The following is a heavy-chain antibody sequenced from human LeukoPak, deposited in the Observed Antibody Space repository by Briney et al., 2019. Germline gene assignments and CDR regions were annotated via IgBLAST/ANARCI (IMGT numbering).Heavy chain of an antibody. V-gene: IGHV4-38-2*02. D-gene: IGHD2-2*01. CDR3: ASWAVGDSRSTSSDNLSFDY. J-gene: IGHJ4*02. CDR2: MYQSGST. CDR1: GYSISSGYY. Sequence: SETLSLPCTVSGYSISSGYYWGWLRQPPGKGLEWIGSMYQSGSTYYNPSLKSRDTISVDTSKNQFSLKLSSVAAADTAVYYCASWAVGDSRSTSSDNLSFDYWGQGTLVTVSS.